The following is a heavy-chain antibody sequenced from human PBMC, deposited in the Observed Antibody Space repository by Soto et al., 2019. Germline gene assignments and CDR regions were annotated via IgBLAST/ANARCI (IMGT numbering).Heavy chain of an antibody. CDR3: ARGRMTTDAAPFAP. D-gene: IGHD4-4*01. Sequence: PGGSLRLSCAASGFTFSSYAMHWVRQAPGKGLEWVAVISYDGSNKYYADSVKGRFTISRDNSKNTLYLQMNSLRAEDTAVYYCARGRMTTDAAPFAPWGKGPLAPASS. CDR2: ISYDGSNK. V-gene: IGHV3-30-3*01. J-gene: IGHJ5*02. CDR1: GFTFSSYA.